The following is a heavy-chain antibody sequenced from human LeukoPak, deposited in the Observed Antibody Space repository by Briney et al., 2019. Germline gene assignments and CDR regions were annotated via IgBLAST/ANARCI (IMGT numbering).Heavy chain of an antibody. Sequence: GGSLRLSCAASGFTVSSNYMSWVRQAPGKGLEWVSVIYSGGSTYYADSVKGRFTISRDNSKNTLYLLMNSLRAEDTAVYYCARGGDYVSLDYWGQGTLVTVSP. V-gene: IGHV3-53*01. D-gene: IGHD4-17*01. CDR1: GFTVSSNY. CDR3: ARGGDYVSLDY. J-gene: IGHJ4*02. CDR2: IYSGGST.